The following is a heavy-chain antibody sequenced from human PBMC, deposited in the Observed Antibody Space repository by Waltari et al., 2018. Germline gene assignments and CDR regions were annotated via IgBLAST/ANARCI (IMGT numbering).Heavy chain of an antibody. CDR3: AREVALRYFDWAHDAFDI. V-gene: IGHV4-61*02. J-gene: IGHJ3*02. D-gene: IGHD3-9*01. Sequence: QVQLQESGPGLVKPSQNLSLTCTVSGGSISSGSYYWSWIRQPAGKGLEWIGRIYTSGSTNYNPSLKSRVTISVDTSKNQFSLKLSSVTAADTAVYYCAREVALRYFDWAHDAFDIWGQGTMVTVSS. CDR1: GGSISSGSYY. CDR2: IYTSGST.